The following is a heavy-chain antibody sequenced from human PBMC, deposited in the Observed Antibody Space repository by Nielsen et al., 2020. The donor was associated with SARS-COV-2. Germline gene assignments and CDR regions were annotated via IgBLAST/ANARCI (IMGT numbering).Heavy chain of an antibody. CDR1: GGSISSYY. J-gene: IGHJ4*02. CDR2: IYYSGST. D-gene: IGHD6-19*01. CDR3: ARERFEAAGYSSSWHFDY. Sequence: GSLRLSCTVSGGSISSYYWSWIRQPPGKGLEWIGYIYYSGSTNYNPSLKSRVTISVDTSKNQFSLKLSSVTAADTAVYYCARERFEAAGYSSSWHFDYWGQGTLVTVSS. V-gene: IGHV4-59*12.